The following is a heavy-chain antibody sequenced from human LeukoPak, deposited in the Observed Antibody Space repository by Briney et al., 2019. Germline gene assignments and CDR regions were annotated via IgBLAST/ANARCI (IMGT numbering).Heavy chain of an antibody. CDR3: ARLQYCGCDCYLANFDD. V-gene: IGHV5-51*01. D-gene: IGHD2-21*02. CDR2: IYPGDSDT. J-gene: IGHJ4*02. CDR1: GYSFTSYW. Sequence: GESLKISCKGSGYSFTSYWIGWVRQMPGKGLEWMGIIYPGDSDTRYSPSFQGQVTISADKSISTAYLQWSSLKASDTAMYYCARLQYCGCDCYLANFDDWGQGTLATVSS.